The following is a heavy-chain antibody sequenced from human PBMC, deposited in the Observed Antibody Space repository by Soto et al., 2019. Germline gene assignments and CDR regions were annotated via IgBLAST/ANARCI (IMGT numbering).Heavy chain of an antibody. CDR2: IKQDGSEK. CDR3: ARGGYCSSTSCYVGYYYYYYMDV. J-gene: IGHJ6*03. CDR1: GFTFSSYW. V-gene: IGHV3-7*01. D-gene: IGHD2-2*01. Sequence: EVQLVESGGGLVQPGGSLRLSCAASGFTFSSYWMSWVRQAPGKGLEWVANIKQDGSEKYYVDSVKGRFTISRDNAKNSLYLQINSRRAADAAVYYCARGGYCSSTSCYVGYYYYYYMDVWGKGTTVTVSS.